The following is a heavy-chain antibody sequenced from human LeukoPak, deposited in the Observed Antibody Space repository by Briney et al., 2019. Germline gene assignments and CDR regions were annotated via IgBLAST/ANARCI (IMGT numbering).Heavy chain of an antibody. CDR3: SRLFDP. CDR2: INHSGST. V-gene: IGHV4-34*03. J-gene: IGHJ5*02. CDR1: GGSFSGYY. Sequence: PSEALSLTCAVYGGSFSGYYWSWIRQPPGKGLEWIGEINHSGSTNYNPSLKSRVTISVDTSKNHFSLKLNSVTAADTAVYLASRLFDPWGQGTLVTVSS. D-gene: IGHD3-3*01.